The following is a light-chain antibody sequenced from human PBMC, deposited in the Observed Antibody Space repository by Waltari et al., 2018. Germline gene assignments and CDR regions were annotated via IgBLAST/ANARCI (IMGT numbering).Light chain of an antibody. J-gene: IGLJ3*02. V-gene: IGLV1-44*01. Sequence: QSVLTQPPSASGTPGQRVSFSCSGGSSHIGVNDVTWYQQLPGTAPKLLIHSIDQRPSGVPDRFSGSKSGTSASLAISGLQSEDEADYFCSTWDDILGGPVFGGGTKVTVL. CDR1: SSHIGVND. CDR2: SID. CDR3: STWDDILGGPV.